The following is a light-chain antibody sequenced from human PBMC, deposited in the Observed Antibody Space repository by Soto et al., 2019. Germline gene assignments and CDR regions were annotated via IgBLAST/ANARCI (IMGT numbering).Light chain of an antibody. CDR1: SSDVGDYNY. CDR2: EVN. Sequence: QSVLTQPASVSGSPGQSITISCTGTSSDVGDYNYVSWYQQRPGKAPKLMIYEVNNRPSGVSDRFSGSKSGITASLTISGLQAEDEADYYCSSYTSTNTLFVFGTGTKVTAL. CDR3: SSYTSTNTLFV. J-gene: IGLJ1*01. V-gene: IGLV2-14*01.